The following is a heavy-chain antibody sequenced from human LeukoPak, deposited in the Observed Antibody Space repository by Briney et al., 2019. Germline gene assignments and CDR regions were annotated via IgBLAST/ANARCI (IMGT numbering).Heavy chain of an antibody. CDR2: ISNSGSSI. Sequence: PGRSLRLSCAASGFTFSDYFMSWIRQAPGEGLEWVSYISNSGSSIYYADSVKGRFTISRDNAKNSLCLQMSSLRAEDTAVYYCARDLSPDYWGQGTLVTVSS. V-gene: IGHV3-11*04. CDR1: GFTFSDYF. CDR3: ARDLSPDY. J-gene: IGHJ4*02.